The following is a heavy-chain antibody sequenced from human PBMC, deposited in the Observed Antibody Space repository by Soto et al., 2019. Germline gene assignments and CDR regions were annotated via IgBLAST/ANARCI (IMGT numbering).Heavy chain of an antibody. CDR1: GFSLSTHTVG. D-gene: IGHD3-9*01. Sequence: QITLNESGPTLVKPTQTLTLTCTFSGFSLSTHTVGVAWIRQPPGKPLEWLALIYWDEDKRYSPYLKSRLTITQEIAKTPVVLTMTNMDPVDTATYYCAYIVRFDYTGYDFEFCGQGILVTVSS. J-gene: IGHJ4*02. V-gene: IGHV2-5*02. CDR3: AYIVRFDYTGYDFEF. CDR2: IYWDEDK.